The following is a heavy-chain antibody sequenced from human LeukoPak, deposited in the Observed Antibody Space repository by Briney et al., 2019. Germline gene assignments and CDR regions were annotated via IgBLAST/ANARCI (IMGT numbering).Heavy chain of an antibody. Sequence: SETLSLTCTVSGGSTSSYYWSWIRQPPGKGLEWIGYIYYSGSTNYNPSLKSRVTISVDTSKNQFSLKLSSVTAADTAVYYCARDPREYYYDSWGQGTLVTVSS. CDR1: GGSTSSYY. V-gene: IGHV4-59*01. J-gene: IGHJ4*02. CDR2: IYYSGST. CDR3: ARDPREYYYDS. D-gene: IGHD3-22*01.